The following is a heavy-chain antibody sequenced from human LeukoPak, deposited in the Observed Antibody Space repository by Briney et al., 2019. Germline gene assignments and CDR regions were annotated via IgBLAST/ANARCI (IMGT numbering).Heavy chain of an antibody. CDR2: INPNSGGT. J-gene: IGHJ4*02. V-gene: IGHV1-2*04. Sequence: ASVKVSCKASGYTFTGYYMHWVRQAPGQGLEWMGRINPNSGGTNYAQKFQGWVTMTRDTSISTAYMELSRLRSDDTAVYYCAREERFGEFGFDYWGQGTLVTVSS. CDR1: GYTFTGYY. CDR3: AREERFGEFGFDY. D-gene: IGHD3-10*01.